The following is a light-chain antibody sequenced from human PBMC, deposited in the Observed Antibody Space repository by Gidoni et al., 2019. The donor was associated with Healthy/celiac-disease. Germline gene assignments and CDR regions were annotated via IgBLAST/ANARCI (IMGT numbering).Light chain of an antibody. CDR3: QQRSNWPPT. CDR1: QSVSSY. V-gene: IGKV3-11*01. J-gene: IGKJ1*01. CDR2: DAS. Sequence: PGERATLSCRASQSVSSYLAWYQQKPGQAPRLLIYDASNRATGIPARFSGSGSGTDCTLTISSLEPEDLAVYYCQQRSNWPPTFGQGTKVEIK.